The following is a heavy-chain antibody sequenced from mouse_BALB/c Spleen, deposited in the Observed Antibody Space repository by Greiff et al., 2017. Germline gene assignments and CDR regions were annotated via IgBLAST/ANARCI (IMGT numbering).Heavy chain of an antibody. J-gene: IGHJ2*01. CDR1: GFSLTSYG. D-gene: IGHD2-1*01. CDR3: ARDGGNYWYYFDY. V-gene: IGHV2-9*02. Sequence: QVQLKESGPGLVAPSQSLSITCTVSGFSLTSYGVHWVRQPPGKGLEWLGVIWAGGSTNYNSALMSRLSISKDNSKSQVFLKMNSLQTDDTAMYYCARDGGNYWYYFDYWGQGTTLTVSS. CDR2: IWAGGST.